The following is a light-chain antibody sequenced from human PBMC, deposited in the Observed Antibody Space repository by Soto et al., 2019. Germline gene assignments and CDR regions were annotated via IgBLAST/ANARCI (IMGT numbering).Light chain of an antibody. V-gene: IGKV1-33*01. J-gene: IGKJ2*01. CDR3: QQYANLPYT. CDR2: YAS. Sequence: DIQMTQSPSSLSASVGDRVTISCQASHDISIYLTWYQHKPGEAPKVLIYYASSLESGVPSRSSESVSGIYFTFTISSLQSEDIATYHCQQYANLPYTFGQGTKLEIK. CDR1: HDISIY.